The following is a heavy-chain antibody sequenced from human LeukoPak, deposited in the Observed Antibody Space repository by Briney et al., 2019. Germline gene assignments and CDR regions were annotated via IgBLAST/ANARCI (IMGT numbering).Heavy chain of an antibody. J-gene: IGHJ4*02. V-gene: IGHV4-4*07. CDR3: AKGVPDSSSWSTGYYFDY. CDR1: AGSITGYY. CDR2: ISDSGRT. Sequence: SETLSLTCTVSAGSITGYYWTWIRQPAGKGLEWIGRISDSGRTYYNPSLESRVTISLDTSNNQFSLKVTSVTAADTAVYYCAKGVPDSSSWSTGYYFDYWGQGTLVTVSS. D-gene: IGHD6-13*01.